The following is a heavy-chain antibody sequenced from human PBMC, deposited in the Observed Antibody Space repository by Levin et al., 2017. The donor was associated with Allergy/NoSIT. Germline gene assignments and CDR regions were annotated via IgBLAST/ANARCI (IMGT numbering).Heavy chain of an antibody. CDR3: AKCYRFDYAYWYFDV. CDR2: ISASGGST. V-gene: IGHV3-23*01. CDR1: GFTLSSYA. D-gene: IGHD4-17*01. Sequence: PGGSLRLSCAVSGFTLSSYAMGWVRQAPGKGLEWVSVISASGGSTWYADSVKGRLTISRDMSRNTVYLQMNSLRAEDTAVYYCAKCYRFDYAYWYFDVWGRGTLATVSS. J-gene: IGHJ2*01.